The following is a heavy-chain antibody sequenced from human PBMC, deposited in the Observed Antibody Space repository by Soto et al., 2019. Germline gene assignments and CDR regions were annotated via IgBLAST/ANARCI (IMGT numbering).Heavy chain of an antibody. D-gene: IGHD3-22*01. Sequence: SETLSLTCTVSGVSISSGAYYWGWIRQPPGKGLEWIGYIYYSGTTYYNPSLRSRLTISLDKSTNHFSLSLRSVTAADTAVYYCARATYDSSGYFDYWGQGGLVT. CDR2: IYYSGTT. J-gene: IGHJ4*02. CDR1: GVSISSGAYY. V-gene: IGHV4-31*03. CDR3: ARATYDSSGYFDY.